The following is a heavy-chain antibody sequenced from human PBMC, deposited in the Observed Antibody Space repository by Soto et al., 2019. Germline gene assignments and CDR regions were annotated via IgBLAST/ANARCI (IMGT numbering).Heavy chain of an antibody. J-gene: IGHJ4*01. CDR3: ARGYLYDV. CDR1: DFILGIYD. D-gene: IGHD3-22*01. V-gene: IGHV3-48*03. Sequence: GSLVLASDGSDFILGIYDMGWVRQAPGKGLEWISFIDSSGSPIHYADSVRGRFTISRDNAKRSLYLQMNSLRAEDTATYYCARGYLYDVWGQGTLVTVYS. CDR2: IDSSGSPI.